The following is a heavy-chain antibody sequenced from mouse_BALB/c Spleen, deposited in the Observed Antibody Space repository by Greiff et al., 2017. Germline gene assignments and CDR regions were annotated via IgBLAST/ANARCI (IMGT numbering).Heavy chain of an antibody. Sequence: EVQLQESGGGLVKPGGSLKLSCAASGFTFSDYYMYWVRQTPEKRLEWVATISDGGSYTYYPDSVKGRFTISRDNAKNNLYLQMSSLKSEDTAMYYCARGDGWYFDVWGAGTTVTVSS. CDR1: GFTFSDYY. V-gene: IGHV5-4*02. CDR3: ARGDGWYFDV. CDR2: ISDGGSYT. D-gene: IGHD3-3*01. J-gene: IGHJ1*01.